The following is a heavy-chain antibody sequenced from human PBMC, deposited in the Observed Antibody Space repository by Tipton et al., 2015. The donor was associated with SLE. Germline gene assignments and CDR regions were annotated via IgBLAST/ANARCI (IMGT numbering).Heavy chain of an antibody. V-gene: IGHV3-33*01. D-gene: IGHD3-16*01. CDR2: IWCDGSNK. CDR1: GFTFSSYG. J-gene: IGHJ6*02. CDR3: ARNGGGIDV. Sequence: SLRLSCAASGFTFSSYGMHWVRQAPGKGLEWVAVIWCDGSNKYYADSVKGRITISRDNSKNMLYLQMNTLRTEDTAVYYCARNGGGIDVWGQGTTVTVSS.